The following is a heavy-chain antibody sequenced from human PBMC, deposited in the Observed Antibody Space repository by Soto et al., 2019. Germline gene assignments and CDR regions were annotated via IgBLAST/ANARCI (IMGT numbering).Heavy chain of an antibody. J-gene: IGHJ6*03. D-gene: IGHD6-6*01. Sequence: ASVKVSCKASGYTFTSYGISWVRQAPGQGLEWMGWISAYNGNTNYAQKLQGRVTMTTDTSTSTAYMELRSLRSDDTAVYYCAIILAARRHPYYMVVWGTGPTVTVSS. CDR2: ISAYNGNT. V-gene: IGHV1-18*01. CDR1: GYTFTSYG. CDR3: AIILAARRHPYYMVV.